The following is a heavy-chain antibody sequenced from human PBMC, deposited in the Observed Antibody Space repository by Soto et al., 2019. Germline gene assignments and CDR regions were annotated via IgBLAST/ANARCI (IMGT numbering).Heavy chain of an antibody. CDR3: AISTYYYGSGSSPWGMDV. J-gene: IGHJ6*02. CDR1: GFTVSSNY. Sequence: GGSLRLSCAASGFTVSSNYMSWVRQAPGKGLEWVSVIYSGGSTYYADSVKGRFTISRDNPKNTLYLQMNSLRAEDTAVYYCAISTYYYGSGSSPWGMDVWGQGTTVTVSS. V-gene: IGHV3-53*01. D-gene: IGHD3-10*01. CDR2: IYSGGST.